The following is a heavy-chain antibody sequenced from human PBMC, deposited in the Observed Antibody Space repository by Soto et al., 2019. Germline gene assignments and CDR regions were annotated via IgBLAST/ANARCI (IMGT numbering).Heavy chain of an antibody. Sequence: SETLSLTCTVSGGSISSGGYYWSWIRQHPGKGLEWIGYIHYSGSTYYNPSLKSRVTISVDTSKDQFSLKLSSVTAADTAVYYCARVRYSSLGTWFDPWGQGTLVTVYS. CDR2: IHYSGST. CDR1: GGSISSGGYY. J-gene: IGHJ5*02. V-gene: IGHV4-31*03. CDR3: ARVRYSSLGTWFDP. D-gene: IGHD6-13*01.